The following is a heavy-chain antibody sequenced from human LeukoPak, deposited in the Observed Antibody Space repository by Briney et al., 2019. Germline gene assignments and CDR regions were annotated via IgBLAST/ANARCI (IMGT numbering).Heavy chain of an antibody. Sequence: PGGSLRLSCAASGFTFSSYAMHWVRQAPGKGLEWVAVISYDGSNKYYADSVKGRFTISRDNSKNTLYLQMNSLRAEDTAVYYCAKFALYGDYGDKAFDIWGQGTMVTVSS. V-gene: IGHV3-30-3*02. J-gene: IGHJ3*02. CDR3: AKFALYGDYGDKAFDI. CDR1: GFTFSSYA. D-gene: IGHD4-17*01. CDR2: ISYDGSNK.